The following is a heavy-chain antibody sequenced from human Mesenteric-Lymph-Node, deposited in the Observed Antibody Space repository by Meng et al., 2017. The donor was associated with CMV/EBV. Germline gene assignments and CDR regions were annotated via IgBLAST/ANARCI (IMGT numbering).Heavy chain of an antibody. D-gene: IGHD2-2*01. Sequence: SETLSLTCTVSGGSISSSSYYWGWIRQPPGKGLEWIGSIYYSGSTYYNPSLKSRVTISVDTSKNQFSLKLSSVTAADTAVYYCARVALDCSSTSCRQASYYYYGMDVWGQGTTVTVSS. J-gene: IGHJ6*02. CDR3: ARVALDCSSTSCRQASYYYYGMDV. CDR2: IYYSGST. V-gene: IGHV4-39*07. CDR1: GGSISSSSYY.